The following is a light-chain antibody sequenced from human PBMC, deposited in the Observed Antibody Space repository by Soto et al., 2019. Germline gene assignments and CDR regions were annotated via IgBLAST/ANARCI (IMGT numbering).Light chain of an antibody. CDR1: QSISSSY. V-gene: IGKV3-20*01. CDR3: HQYDSSPLT. J-gene: IGKJ4*01. Sequence: EIVLTQSPGTLSLSPGERATLSCRASQSISSSYLAWYQQKPGPAPRLLIYGASSRATGIPDRFSGSGSGTDFTLTISRLEPEDFAVYYCHQYDSSPLTFGVGTKVEIK. CDR2: GAS.